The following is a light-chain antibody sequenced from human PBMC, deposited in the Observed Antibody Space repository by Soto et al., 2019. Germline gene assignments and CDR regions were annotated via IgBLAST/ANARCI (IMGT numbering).Light chain of an antibody. CDR1: QSVSSN. J-gene: IGKJ5*01. CDR2: GAS. Sequence: EVVMTQSPATLSVSPGEGATLSCRSSQSVSSNLAWYQQKPGQATRLLIYGASTRATGIPVRFSGSGSGTEFTLTISSLQSEDFAVYYCQQYNDWPPITFGQGTRLEI. CDR3: QQYNDWPPIT. V-gene: IGKV3-15*01.